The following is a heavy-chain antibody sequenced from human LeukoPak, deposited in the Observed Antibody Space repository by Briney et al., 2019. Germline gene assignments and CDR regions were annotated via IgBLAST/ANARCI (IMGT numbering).Heavy chain of an antibody. J-gene: IGHJ4*02. CDR2: IYSGGST. CDR3: ARDYGSGSPSFYFDY. CDR1: GFTVSSNY. Sequence: GGSLRLSCAASGFTVSSNYMSWVRQAPGKGLGWVSVIYSGGSTYYADSVKGRFTISRDNSKNTLYLQMNSLRAEDTAVYYCARDYGSGSPSFYFDYWGQGTLVTVSS. D-gene: IGHD3-10*01. V-gene: IGHV3-53*01.